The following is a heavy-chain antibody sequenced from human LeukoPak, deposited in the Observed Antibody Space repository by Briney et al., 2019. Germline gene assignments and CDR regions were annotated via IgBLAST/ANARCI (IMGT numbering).Heavy chain of an antibody. J-gene: IGHJ6*02. CDR2: ISSSGSTI. CDR3: ARDVGATNPPYSYYNGMDD. D-gene: IGHD1-26*01. Sequence: GGSLRLSCAASGFTFSDYYMSWIRQAPGEGLEWVSYISSSGSTIYYADSVKGRFTISRDNAKNSLYLQMNSLRAEDTAVYYCARDVGATNPPYSYYNGMDDWGQGTPVTVSS. V-gene: IGHV3-11*01. CDR1: GFTFSDYY.